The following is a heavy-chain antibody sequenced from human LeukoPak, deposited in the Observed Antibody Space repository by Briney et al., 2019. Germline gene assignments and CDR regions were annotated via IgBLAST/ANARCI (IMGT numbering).Heavy chain of an antibody. CDR1: GFTFSSYG. Sequence: GGSLRLSCAASGFTFSSYGMTWVRQAPGKGLEGLEWVSTISSSSVGSTYYADSVNGRFTISRDNSKNTLYLQMNNLRAEDTAVYYCAKYYYDSSGYYYPGAFDIWGQGTMVTVSS. D-gene: IGHD3-22*01. CDR3: AKYYYDSSGYYYPGAFDI. CDR2: ISSSSVGST. J-gene: IGHJ3*02. V-gene: IGHV3-23*01.